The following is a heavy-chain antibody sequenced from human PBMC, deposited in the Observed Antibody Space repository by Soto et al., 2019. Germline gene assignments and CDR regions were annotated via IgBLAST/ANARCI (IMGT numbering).Heavy chain of an antibody. CDR2: ISKNGDNQ. CDR3: AKDAYNAAFDV. D-gene: IGHD1-1*01. J-gene: IGHJ3*01. CDR1: GFSFNIFG. Sequence: GGSLRLSCATSGFSFNIFGMHWVRQAPGKALEWVGLISKNGDNQYYGDSAKGRFIISRDNPKNSLYLQLHSLRPDDTAVYYCAKDAYNAAFDVWGQGTMVTVS. V-gene: IGHV3-30*18.